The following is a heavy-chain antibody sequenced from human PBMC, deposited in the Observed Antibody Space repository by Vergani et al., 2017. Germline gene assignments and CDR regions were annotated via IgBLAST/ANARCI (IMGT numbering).Heavy chain of an antibody. CDR1: GGSISSDDFY. D-gene: IGHD2-2*01. CDR2: IHYSGTT. Sequence: QLQLQESGPGLVKPSQTLSLTCTVSGGSISSDDFYWSWIRQPPGKGLEWIGYIHYSGTTYYNSSLKSRVSMSVATSKKQFSLKMNSVTAADTAVYYCARRCSTTCSTMGRAAFDIWGQGTIVTVSS. CDR3: ARRCSTTCSTMGRAAFDI. J-gene: IGHJ3*02. V-gene: IGHV4-30-4*01.